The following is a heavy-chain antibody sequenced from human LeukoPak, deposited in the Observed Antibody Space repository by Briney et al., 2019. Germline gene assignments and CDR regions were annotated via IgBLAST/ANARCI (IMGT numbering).Heavy chain of an antibody. J-gene: IGHJ4*02. V-gene: IGHV4-34*01. Sequence: SETRSLACAVDGGSFSPNYWSWIRQPPRKLREWIGEINHMVSTNYNPSLRSRVTISVNTSKNQFSRRLSSVTAADTAVSYCARGGLYCGGDCYVAYWGQGTLVTVSS. CDR1: GGSFSPNY. D-gene: IGHD2-21*02. CDR2: INHMVST. CDR3: ARGGLYCGGDCYVAY.